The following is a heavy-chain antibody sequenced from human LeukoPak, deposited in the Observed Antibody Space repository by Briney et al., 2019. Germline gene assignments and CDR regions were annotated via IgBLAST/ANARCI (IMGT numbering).Heavy chain of an antibody. CDR2: ISYDGSNK. Sequence: PGGSLRLSCAASRFIFSSYAMHWVRQAPGKGLEWVAVISYDGSNKYYADSVKGRFTISRDNSKNTLYLQMNSLRAEDTAVYYCARGRVVGFYDAFDIWGQGTMVTVSS. CDR1: RFIFSSYA. CDR3: ARGRVVGFYDAFDI. D-gene: IGHD2-15*01. V-gene: IGHV3-30*04. J-gene: IGHJ3*02.